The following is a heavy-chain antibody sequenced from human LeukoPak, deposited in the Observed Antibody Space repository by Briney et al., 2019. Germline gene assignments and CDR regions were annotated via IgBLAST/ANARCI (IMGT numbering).Heavy chain of an antibody. V-gene: IGHV3-21*01. J-gene: IGHJ4*02. D-gene: IGHD3-16*02. CDR2: ISSSSSYI. CDR3: ARDTGDDYVWGSYRYMVYFDY. CDR1: GFTFSSYS. Sequence: GGSLRLSCAASGFTFSSYSMNWVRQAPGQGLEWVSSISSSSSYIYYADSVKGRFTISRDNAKNSLYLQMTSLTAEDTAVYYCARDTGDDYVWGSYRYMVYFDYWGQGTLVTVSS.